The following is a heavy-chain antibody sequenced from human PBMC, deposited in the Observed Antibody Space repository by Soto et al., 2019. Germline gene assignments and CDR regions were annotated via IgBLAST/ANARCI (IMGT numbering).Heavy chain of an antibody. Sequence: WASVKVSCKVSGYTLTELSMHWVRQAPGKGLEWMGGFDPEDGETIYAQQLKGRVTMTEDTSTDTAYMELSSLRTEDTAVYYCATLSNEFWSGPNNWLDPWGQGTLVTVSS. J-gene: IGHJ5*02. D-gene: IGHD3-3*01. CDR1: GYTLTELS. CDR3: ATLSNEFWSGPNNWLDP. CDR2: FDPEDGET. V-gene: IGHV1-24*01.